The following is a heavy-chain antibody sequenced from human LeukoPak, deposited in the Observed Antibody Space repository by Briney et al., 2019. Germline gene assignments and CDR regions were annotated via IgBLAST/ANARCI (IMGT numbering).Heavy chain of an antibody. D-gene: IGHD3-16*02. V-gene: IGHV4-38-2*02. CDR2: IYHSGRT. J-gene: IGHJ4*02. CDR1: GYSISSGYY. CDR3: ARATLTDYVWGSYRYTDY. Sequence: SETLSLTCTVSGYSISSGYYWGWIRQPPGKGLEWIGSIYHSGRTYYNPSLKSRVTTSVDTSKNQFSLKLSSVTAADTAVYYCARATLTDYVWGSYRYTDYWGQGTLVTVSS.